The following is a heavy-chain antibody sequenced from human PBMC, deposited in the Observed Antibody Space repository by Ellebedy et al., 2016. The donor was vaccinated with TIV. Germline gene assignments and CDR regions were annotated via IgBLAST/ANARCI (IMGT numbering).Heavy chain of an antibody. CDR1: GFTFTDFY. V-gene: IGHV3-11*01. CDR2: ISSSGSTV. CDR3: ASGAFDI. J-gene: IGHJ3*02. Sequence: GESLKISCAASGFTFTDFYMSWVRQAPGKGLEWVSYISSSGSTVYYPDSVKGRFTISRDHAKKSLYQQMDGLRADDTAVYYCASGAFDIWGQGTTVTVSS.